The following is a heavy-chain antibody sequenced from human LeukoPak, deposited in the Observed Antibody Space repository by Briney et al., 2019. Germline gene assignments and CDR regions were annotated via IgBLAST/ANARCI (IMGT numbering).Heavy chain of an antibody. CDR1: GFTFSDYH. CDR3: AKRGPTGTNDY. J-gene: IGHJ4*01. V-gene: IGHV3-11*04. D-gene: IGHD1-7*01. CDR2: ISSSGSTI. Sequence: GGSLRLSCAASGFTFSDYHMSWIRQAPGKGLEWVSYISSSGSTIYYADSVKGRFTISRDNAKNTLYLQMNSLRAEDTAVYYCAKRGPTGTNDYWGXXXLVTVSS.